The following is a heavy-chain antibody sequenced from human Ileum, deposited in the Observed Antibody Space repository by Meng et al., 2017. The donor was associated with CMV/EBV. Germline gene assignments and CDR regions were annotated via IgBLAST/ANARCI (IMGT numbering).Heavy chain of an antibody. V-gene: IGHV4-34*01. CDR3: ARQFYSSRNY. CDR1: GGSFSGYY. CDR2: INHSGST. D-gene: IGHD6-13*01. J-gene: IGHJ4*02. Sequence: SLTCAVYGGSFSGYYWSWIRQPPGKGLEWIGEINHSGSTNYNPSLKSRVTISVDTSKNQFSLKLSSVTAADTAVYYCARQFYSSRNYWGQGTLVTVSS.